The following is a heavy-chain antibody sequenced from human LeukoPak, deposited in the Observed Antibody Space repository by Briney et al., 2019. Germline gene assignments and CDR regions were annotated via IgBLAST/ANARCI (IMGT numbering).Heavy chain of an antibody. CDR2: MNPNSGNT. V-gene: IGHV1-8*01. D-gene: IGHD4-17*01. Sequence: ASVKVSCKASGYTFTSYDIHWVRQATGQGPEGMGWMNPNSGNTGYAQKFQGRVTMTRNTSISTAYMELSSLRSEDTAVYYCARGPRYGDYRKLLDYWGQGTLVTVSS. CDR1: GYTFTSYD. J-gene: IGHJ4*02. CDR3: ARGPRYGDYRKLLDY.